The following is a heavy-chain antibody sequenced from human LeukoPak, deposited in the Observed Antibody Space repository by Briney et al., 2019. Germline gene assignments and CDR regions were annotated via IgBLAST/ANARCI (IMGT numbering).Heavy chain of an antibody. Sequence: SETLSLTXTVSGGSISSGDYYWSWIRQPPGKGLEWIGYIYYSGSSYYNPSLKSRVAISVDTSKNQFSLKLSSVTAADTAVYYCASSPTLRITMVRGVVDYWGQGTLVTVSS. V-gene: IGHV4-30-4*08. D-gene: IGHD3-10*01. CDR3: ASSPTLRITMVRGVVDY. CDR2: IYYSGSS. CDR1: GGSISSGDYY. J-gene: IGHJ4*02.